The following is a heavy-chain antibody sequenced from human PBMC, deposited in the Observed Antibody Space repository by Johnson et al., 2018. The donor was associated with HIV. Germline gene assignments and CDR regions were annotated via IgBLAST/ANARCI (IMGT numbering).Heavy chain of an antibody. J-gene: IGHJ3*02. CDR3: AKAREYDSTGHDAFDI. CDR1: EFTFSKYA. Sequence: VQLVESGGGLIQPGGSLRLSCAASEFTFSKYAMSWVRQAPGKGLEWVSGISGSGTTTYYGDSVKGRFPISRDNSKNTIYLQMNSLRAEDTAVYYCAKAREYDSTGHDAFDIWGQGTMVTVSS. CDR2: ISGSGTTT. D-gene: IGHD3-22*01. V-gene: IGHV3-23*04.